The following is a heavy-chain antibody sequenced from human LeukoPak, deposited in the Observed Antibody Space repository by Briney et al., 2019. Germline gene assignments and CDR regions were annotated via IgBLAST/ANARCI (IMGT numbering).Heavy chain of an antibody. V-gene: IGHV4-39*07. D-gene: IGHD5/OR15-5a*01. CDR1: GGSISSSSYY. Sequence: SETLSLTCTVSGGSISSSSYYWSWIRQPPGRGLEWIGEINHSESTNYNPSLKSRVTISVDTSKNQFSLKLSSVTAADTAVYYCARKRVRDAFDIWGQGTMVTVSS. J-gene: IGHJ3*02. CDR2: INHSEST. CDR3: ARKRVRDAFDI.